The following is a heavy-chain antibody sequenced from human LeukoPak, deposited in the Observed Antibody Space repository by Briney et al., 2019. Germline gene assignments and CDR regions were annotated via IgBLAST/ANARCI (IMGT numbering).Heavy chain of an antibody. V-gene: IGHV3-64*01. CDR1: GCTVSRYA. J-gene: IGHJ6*04. D-gene: IGHD3-16*01. Sequence: AGGSLRLSCAASGCTVSRYAMCWVRQAAGEGLEYVSVISSNGGRTYYGNSVNGRFTVYRDNSKNTLYLQLGSLRSEDMAVYYCAREGEVNMDVWGKGTTVTVSS. CDR3: AREGEVNMDV. CDR2: ISSNGGRT.